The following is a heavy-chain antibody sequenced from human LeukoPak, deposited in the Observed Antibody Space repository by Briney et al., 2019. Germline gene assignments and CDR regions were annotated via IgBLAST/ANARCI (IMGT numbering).Heavy chain of an antibody. CDR1: GGSFSGYY. Sequence: SETLSLTCAVYGGSFSGYYWSWIRQPPGKGLEWIGEINHSGSTNYNPSLKSRVTKSVDTSKNQFSLKLSSVTAADTAVYYCARGRGDYGDLVYYFDYWGQGTLVTVSS. CDR3: ARGRGDYGDLVYYFDY. J-gene: IGHJ4*02. CDR2: INHSGST. V-gene: IGHV4-34*01. D-gene: IGHD4-17*01.